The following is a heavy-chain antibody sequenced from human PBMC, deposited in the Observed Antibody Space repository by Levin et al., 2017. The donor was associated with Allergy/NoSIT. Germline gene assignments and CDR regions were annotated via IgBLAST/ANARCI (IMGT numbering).Heavy chain of an antibody. J-gene: IGHJ6*02. CDR2: INGGGGSR. Sequence: LSLTCAASGFTFNNYAMNWVRQAPGKGLEWVSAINGGGGSRYYADPVRGRFTISRDNSKNTLFLEMNSLGAEDTAVYFCAKDQSQSYYYGMDVWGQGTTVTVSS. V-gene: IGHV3-23*01. CDR3: AKDQSQSYYYGMDV. CDR1: GFTFNNYA.